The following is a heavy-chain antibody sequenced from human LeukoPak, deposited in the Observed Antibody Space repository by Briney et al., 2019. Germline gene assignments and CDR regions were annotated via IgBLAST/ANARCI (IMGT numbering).Heavy chain of an antibody. J-gene: IGHJ5*02. CDR3: ARRDCDSIKCRGSNWFDP. D-gene: IGHD3-22*01. V-gene: IGHV3-48*01. Sequence: GGSLRLSCAASGFTFSSYSMNWVRQAPGKGLEWVSYISKSGSTIYYADSVKGRFTISRDNAKNLLCLQMNSLRAEDTAVYYCARRDCDSIKCRGSNWFDPWGQGTLVTVSS. CDR2: ISKSGSTI. CDR1: GFTFSSYS.